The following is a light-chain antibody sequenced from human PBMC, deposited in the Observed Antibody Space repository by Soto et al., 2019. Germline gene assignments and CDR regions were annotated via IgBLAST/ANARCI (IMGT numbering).Light chain of an antibody. CDR1: QSISFS. CDR3: QQYDKYST. Sequence: QMTQSPSTLSASVGDTVTITCRASQSISFSLAWYQQKPGKAPNLLIYDASTLQGGVPSRFSGSGSGTEFTLTVTSLQPEDFATYFCQQYDKYSTFGHGTKVDIK. J-gene: IGKJ1*01. V-gene: IGKV1-5*01. CDR2: DAS.